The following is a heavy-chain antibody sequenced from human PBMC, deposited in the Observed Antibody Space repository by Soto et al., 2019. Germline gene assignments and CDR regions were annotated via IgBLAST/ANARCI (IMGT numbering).Heavy chain of an antibody. CDR3: ARDLNYDILTGYYNVLKGWFDP. D-gene: IGHD3-9*01. CDR1: GGSISSGGYY. Sequence: PSETLSLTCTVSGGSISSGGYYWSWLRQHPGKGLEWIGYIYYSGSTYYNPSLKSRVTISVDTSKNQFSLKLSSVTAADTAVYYCARDLNYDILTGYYNVLKGWFDPWGQGTLVTVS. V-gene: IGHV4-31*03. J-gene: IGHJ5*02. CDR2: IYYSGST.